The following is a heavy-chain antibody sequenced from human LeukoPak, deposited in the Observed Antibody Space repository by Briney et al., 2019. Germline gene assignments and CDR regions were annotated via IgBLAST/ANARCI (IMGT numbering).Heavy chain of an antibody. Sequence: GRSLRLSCAASEFTFSSYGMHWIRQAPGKGLEWVAVIWYDGSNKYYADSVKGRFTISRDNSKNTLYLQMNSLRAEDTAVYYCARAYCSGGSCSRYYYYGMDVWGQGTTVTVSS. CDR3: ARAYCSGGSCSRYYYYGMDV. J-gene: IGHJ6*02. CDR2: IWYDGSNK. V-gene: IGHV3-33*01. D-gene: IGHD2-15*01. CDR1: EFTFSSYG.